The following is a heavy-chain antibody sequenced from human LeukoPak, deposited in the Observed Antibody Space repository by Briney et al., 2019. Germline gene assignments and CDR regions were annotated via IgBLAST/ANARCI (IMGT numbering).Heavy chain of an antibody. CDR1: GFTFSSYW. CDR3: VRGSTSDWYPADY. CDR2: INSDGSST. J-gene: IGHJ4*02. D-gene: IGHD6-19*01. V-gene: IGHV3-74*01. Sequence: PGGSLRLSCAASGFTFSSYWMHWVRQAPGKGLVWVSRINSDGSSTSYADSVKGRFTISRDNAKNTLYLQMNSLRAEDTAVYHCVRGSTSDWYPADYWGQGTLVTVSS.